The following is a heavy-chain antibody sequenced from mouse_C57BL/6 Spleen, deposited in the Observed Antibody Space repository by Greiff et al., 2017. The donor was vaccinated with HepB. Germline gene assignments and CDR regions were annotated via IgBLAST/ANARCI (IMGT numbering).Heavy chain of an antibody. CDR2: IDPSDSYT. D-gene: IGHD2-3*01. CDR3: ARGGDGYHPY. Sequence: VQLQQPGAELVMPGASVKLSCKASGYTFTSYWMHWVKQRPGQGLEWIGEIDPSDSYTNYNQKFKGKSTLTVDKSSSTAYMQLSSLTSEDSAVYYCARGGDGYHPYWGQGTLVTVSA. V-gene: IGHV1-69*01. CDR1: GYTFTSYW. J-gene: IGHJ3*01.